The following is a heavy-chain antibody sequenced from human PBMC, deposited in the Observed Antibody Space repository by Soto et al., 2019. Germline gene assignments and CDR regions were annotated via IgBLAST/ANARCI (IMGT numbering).Heavy chain of an antibody. CDR3: ARGRKVEQWVSSGRGGGLDV. V-gene: IGHV4-59*01. Sequence: SETLSLTCTVSGGSISTYYWSWIRQPPGKGLEWIGYIYPTGSADYRSSLKSRVTISVDTSKNHFSLKLNSVTTSDTAVYYCARGRKVEQWVSSGRGGGLDVWGPGTTVTVSS. CDR2: IYPTGSA. CDR1: GGSISTYY. D-gene: IGHD6-19*01. J-gene: IGHJ6*02.